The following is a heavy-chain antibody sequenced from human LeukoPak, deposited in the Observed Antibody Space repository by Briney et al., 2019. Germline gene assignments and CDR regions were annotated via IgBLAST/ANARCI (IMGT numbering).Heavy chain of an antibody. Sequence: GGSLRLSCAASGVTFSSSGFTFSSYNMNWVRQAPGKGLEWVSYISSSGRTIYYADSVKGRFTISRDNANNSLYLQMDSLRAEDTAVYYCTSEEGYASGWYKGGYYYYYGMDVWGQGTTVTVSS. J-gene: IGHJ6*02. CDR2: ISSSGRTI. V-gene: IGHV3-48*04. CDR1: GVTFSSSGFTFSSYN. CDR3: TSEEGYASGWYKGGYYYYYGMDV. D-gene: IGHD6-19*01.